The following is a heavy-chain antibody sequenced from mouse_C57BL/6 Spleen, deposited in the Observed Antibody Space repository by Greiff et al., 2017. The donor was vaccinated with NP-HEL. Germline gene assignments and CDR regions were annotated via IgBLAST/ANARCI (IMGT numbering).Heavy chain of an antibody. CDR3: ARPRDAWFAY. CDR2: ISSGGDYF. J-gene: IGHJ3*01. Sequence: DVHLVESGEGLVKPGGSLKLSCAASGFTFSSYALSWVRQTPEKRLEWVAYISSGGDYFYYADTVKGRFTISRENAKNTLYLQMSSLKSEDTAMYYCARPRDAWFAYWGQGTLVTVSA. CDR1: GFTFSSYA. V-gene: IGHV5S21*01. D-gene: IGHD3-3*01.